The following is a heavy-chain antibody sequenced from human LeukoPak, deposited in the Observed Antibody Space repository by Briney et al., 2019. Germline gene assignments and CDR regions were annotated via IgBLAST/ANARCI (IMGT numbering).Heavy chain of an antibody. CDR2: IKQDGSEK. J-gene: IGHJ6*02. V-gene: IGHV3-7*03. CDR1: GFTVSNNC. CDR3: AKEGPIKFYYYYGMDV. Sequence: GGSLRLSCVASGFTVSNNCMSWVRQAPGKGLEWVANIKQDGSEKYYVDSVKGRFTISRDNAKNSLYLQMNSLRAEDTAVYYCAKEGPIKFYYYYGMDVWGQGTTVTVSS.